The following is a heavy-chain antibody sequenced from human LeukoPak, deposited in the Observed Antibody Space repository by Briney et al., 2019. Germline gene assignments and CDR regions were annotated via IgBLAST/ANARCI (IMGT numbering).Heavy chain of an antibody. J-gene: IGHJ4*02. D-gene: IGHD6-13*01. CDR3: ARGAEGIAATDSNFDY. V-gene: IGHV3-23*01. CDR2: ISGSGGST. CDR1: GFTFSSYA. Sequence: GGSLRLSCAASGFTFSSYAMSWVRQAPGKGLEWVSAISGSGGSTYYADSVKGRFTISRDNSKNTLYLQMNSLRAEDTAVYYCARGAEGIAATDSNFDYWGQGTLVTVSS.